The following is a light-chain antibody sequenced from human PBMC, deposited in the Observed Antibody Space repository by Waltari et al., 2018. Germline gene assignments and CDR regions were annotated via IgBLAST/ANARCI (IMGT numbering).Light chain of an antibody. Sequence: DVQMTQSPSSLFVSVGDRVTISCRASQDITTYLTWYHQLPPQPPRLLIYSTSKLRSGLPSRFSGSGSGTEFTLTINNLQPEDVGTYYCQQTTTNPLTFGRGTTV. J-gene: IGKJ4*01. CDR3: QQTTTNPLT. CDR2: STS. CDR1: QDITTY. V-gene: IGKV1-39*01.